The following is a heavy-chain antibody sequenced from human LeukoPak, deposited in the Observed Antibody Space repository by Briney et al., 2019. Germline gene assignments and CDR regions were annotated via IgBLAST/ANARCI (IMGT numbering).Heavy chain of an antibody. J-gene: IGHJ4*02. CDR2: ISAYNGNT. CDR1: GYTFTSYG. Sequence: GGPVKVSCKASGYTFTSYGISWVRQAPGQGLEWMGWISAYNGNTNYAQKLQGRVTMTTDTSTSTAYMELRSLRSDDTAVYYCARVTGYVMEDYFDYWGQGTLVTVSS. V-gene: IGHV1-18*01. D-gene: IGHD6-13*01. CDR3: ARVTGYVMEDYFDY.